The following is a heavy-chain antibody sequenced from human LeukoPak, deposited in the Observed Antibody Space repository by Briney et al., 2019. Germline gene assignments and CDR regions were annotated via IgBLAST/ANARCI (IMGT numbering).Heavy chain of an antibody. D-gene: IGHD3-10*01. CDR1: GYSISSGYY. J-gene: IGHJ4*02. V-gene: IGHV4-38-2*01. Sequence: SETLSLTCAVSGYSISSGYYSGWIRQPPGKGLEWIGSIYHSGSTYYNPSLKSRVTISVDTSKNQFSLKLSSVTAADTAVYYCASLGLLWFGESGDYWGQGTLVTVSS. CDR3: ASLGLLWFGESGDY. CDR2: IYHSGST.